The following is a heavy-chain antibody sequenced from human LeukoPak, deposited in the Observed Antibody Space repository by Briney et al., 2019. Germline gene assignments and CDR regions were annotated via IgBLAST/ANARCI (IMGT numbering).Heavy chain of an antibody. CDR3: TTDRGFSGYDPLDS. CDR2: IKSKTDGATT. Sequence: PGGSLRLSCAASGFTFNNAWMSWVRQASGKGLQWVGRIKSKTDGATTYYAAAVKGRFAISRDDSKTTLYLQMNSLKTEDTAVYYCTTDRGFSGYDPLDSWGQGTLVTVSS. J-gene: IGHJ4*02. CDR1: GFTFNNAW. V-gene: IGHV3-15*01. D-gene: IGHD5-12*01.